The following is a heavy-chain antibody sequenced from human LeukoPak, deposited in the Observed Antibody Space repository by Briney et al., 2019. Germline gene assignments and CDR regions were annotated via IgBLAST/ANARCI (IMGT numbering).Heavy chain of an antibody. V-gene: IGHV3-11*01. Sequence: KPGGSLRLSCAASGFTLTDYNMSWIRPAPGKGLEWVSYSSSRGSTIYYADSVKGRFAISRDNAKNSLYLQMNSLRAEDTAVHYCARRRDFIDYWGQGTLVTVSS. J-gene: IGHJ4*02. CDR3: ARRRDFIDY. D-gene: IGHD3/OR15-3a*01. CDR2: SSSRGSTI. CDR1: GFTLTDYN.